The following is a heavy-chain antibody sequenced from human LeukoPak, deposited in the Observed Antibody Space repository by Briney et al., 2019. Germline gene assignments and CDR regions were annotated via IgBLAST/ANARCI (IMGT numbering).Heavy chain of an antibody. V-gene: IGHV1-3*03. D-gene: IGHD1-26*01. J-gene: IGHJ4*02. Sequence: GASVKVSRKASGYTFINYAIHWVRQAPGQRLEWMGWINAGNGDTKYSQEFQGRVSITKDTSESTVYMELSSLRSEEMAVYYCARDAEHSGSPLDYWGQGTLVTVSS. CDR1: GYTFINYA. CDR3: ARDAEHSGSPLDY. CDR2: INAGNGDT.